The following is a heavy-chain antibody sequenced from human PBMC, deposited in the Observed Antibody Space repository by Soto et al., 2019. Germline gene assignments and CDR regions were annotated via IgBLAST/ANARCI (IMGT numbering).Heavy chain of an antibody. CDR2: IIPIFGTA. CDR1: GGTFSSYA. D-gene: IGHD6-13*01. Sequence: QVQLVQSGAEVKKPGSSVKVSCKASGGTFSSYAISWVRQAPGQGLEWMGGIIPIFGTANYAQKFQGRVTINADKSTSTGYMELSSLRSEDTAVYYCARELFYSSSWYGRFDPWGQGTLVTVSS. J-gene: IGHJ5*02. CDR3: ARELFYSSSWYGRFDP. V-gene: IGHV1-69*06.